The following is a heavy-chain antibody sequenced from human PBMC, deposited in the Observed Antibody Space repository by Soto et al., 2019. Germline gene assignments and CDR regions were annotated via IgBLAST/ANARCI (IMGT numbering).Heavy chain of an antibody. CDR3: SSILVGAPRHSGLDS. D-gene: IGHD6-25*01. CDR1: GGSIKNGDYF. CDR2: VHSSGGT. J-gene: IGHJ4*02. V-gene: IGHV4-39*02. Sequence: PSETLSLTCTVSGGSIKNGDYFWGWIRQPPGKGLEWIGSVHSSGGTYYNSSLNGRVTISIDTSNNHFSLNLISVTAADTAVYFCSSILVGAPRHSGLDSWGQGTLVTVSS.